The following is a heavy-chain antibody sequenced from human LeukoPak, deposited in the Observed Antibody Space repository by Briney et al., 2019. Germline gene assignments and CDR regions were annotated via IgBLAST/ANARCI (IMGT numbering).Heavy chain of an antibody. V-gene: IGHV1-2*02. Sequence: GASVKVSCKASGYTFTSYDINWVRQATGQGLEWMGWINPNSGGTNYAQKFQGRVTMTRDTSISTAYMELSRLRSDDTAVYYCARDIGVVTMVRGVLYYYYGMDVWGQGTTVTVSS. J-gene: IGHJ6*02. CDR3: ARDIGVVTMVRGVLYYYYGMDV. CDR1: GYTFTSYD. CDR2: INPNSGGT. D-gene: IGHD3-10*01.